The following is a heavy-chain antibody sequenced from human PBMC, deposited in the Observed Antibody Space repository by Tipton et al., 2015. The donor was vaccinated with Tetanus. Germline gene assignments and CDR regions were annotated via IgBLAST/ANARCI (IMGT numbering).Heavy chain of an antibody. CDR3: ARSGYYSRAYYHYRMDV. V-gene: IGHV4-59*12. CDR2: VYYSGST. Sequence: TLSLTCTVSGGSINNYYWSWIRQPPGKGLEWIGYVYYSGSTNYNPSLKSRVTISVDTSKNQFSLNLSSVTAADTAVYYCARSGYYSRAYYHYRMDVWGQGTTVSVSS. D-gene: IGHD3-9*01. CDR1: GGSINNYY. J-gene: IGHJ6*02.